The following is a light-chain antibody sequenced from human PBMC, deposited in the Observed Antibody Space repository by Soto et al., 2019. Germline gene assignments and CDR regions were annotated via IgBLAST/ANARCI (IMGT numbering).Light chain of an antibody. J-gene: IGLJ1*01. CDR1: SSDIGGYNY. CDR2: EVT. CDR3: SSFTSTTTLYV. Sequence: QSALTQPASVSGSPGQSITISCTGTSSDIGGYNYVSWYQQHPGKVPKLIIFEVTTRPSGVSNRFSGSKSGNTASLTISGLQAVDEADYYCSSFTSTTTLYVFGTGTKLTVL. V-gene: IGLV2-14*01.